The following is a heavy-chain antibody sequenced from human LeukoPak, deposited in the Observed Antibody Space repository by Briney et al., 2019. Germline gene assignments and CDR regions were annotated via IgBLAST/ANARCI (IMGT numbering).Heavy chain of an antibody. D-gene: IGHD3-22*01. J-gene: IGHJ4*02. Sequence: GESLKISCQGSGYSFIAYWIGWVRQMPGKGLEWMGIIYPGDSDTRYSPSFQGQVTISADKSISTAYLQWGSLKASDTAIYYCARQGYYNGSGYDWGQGTLVTVSS. V-gene: IGHV5-51*01. CDR1: GYSFIAYW. CDR2: IYPGDSDT. CDR3: ARQGYYNGSGYD.